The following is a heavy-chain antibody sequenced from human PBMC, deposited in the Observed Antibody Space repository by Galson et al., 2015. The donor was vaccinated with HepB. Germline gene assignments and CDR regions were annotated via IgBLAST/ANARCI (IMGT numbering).Heavy chain of an antibody. J-gene: IGHJ3*02. CDR2: ISYDGSNK. CDR3: AREGDCSSTSCKRDAFDI. D-gene: IGHD2-2*01. CDR1: GFTFSSYA. V-gene: IGHV3-30-3*01. Sequence: SLRLSCAASGFTFSSYAMHWVRQAPGKGLEWVAVISYDGSNKYYADSVKGRFTISRDNSKNTLYLQMNSLRAEDTAVYYCAREGDCSSTSCKRDAFDIWGQGTMVTVSS.